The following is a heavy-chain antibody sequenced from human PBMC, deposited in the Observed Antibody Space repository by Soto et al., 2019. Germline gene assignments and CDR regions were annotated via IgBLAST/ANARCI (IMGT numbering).Heavy chain of an antibody. CDR2: IYYSGTT. CDR1: GASINSGDYF. D-gene: IGHD5-18*01. CDR3: ARAPSVTGYPAPWGYFDR. J-gene: IGHJ2*01. Sequence: PSETLSLTCTVSGASINSGDYFWTWIRQHPGKGLESIGYIYYSGTTYYIPSLKSRLTISLDTSKNRFSLNLSSVTAADTAVYYCARAPSVTGYPAPWGYFDRWGRGTLVTVSS. V-gene: IGHV4-31*03.